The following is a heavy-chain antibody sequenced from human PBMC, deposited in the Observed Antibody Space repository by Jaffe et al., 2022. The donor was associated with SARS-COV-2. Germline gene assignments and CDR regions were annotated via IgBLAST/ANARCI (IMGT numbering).Heavy chain of an antibody. D-gene: IGHD3-10*02. CDR3: ARYVRFSDWIGP. J-gene: IGHJ5*02. Sequence: QLQLQESGPGLVKPSETLSLTCTVSGGSISGDAYFWDWIRQPPGKGLEWIGGLFYTGDTYYNPSLKSRVTISADTSKKQFSLRLSSVTAADTAVYYCARYVRFSDWIGPWGQGTLVTVSS. CDR2: LFYTGDT. CDR1: GGSISGDAYF. V-gene: IGHV4-39*01.